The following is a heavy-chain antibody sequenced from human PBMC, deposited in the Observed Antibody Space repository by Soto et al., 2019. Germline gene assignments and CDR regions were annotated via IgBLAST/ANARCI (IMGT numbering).Heavy chain of an antibody. D-gene: IGHD1-1*01. J-gene: IGHJ6*02. CDR2: IIPIFGTA. CDR3: AREEVQLYYYYGMDV. V-gene: IGHV1-69*13. CDR1: GGTFSSYA. Sequence: ASVKVSCKASGGTFSSYAISWVRQAPGQGLEWMGGIIPIFGTANYAQKFQGRVTITADESTSTAYMELSSLRSEDTAVYYCAREEVQLYYYYGMDVWGQGTTVTVSS.